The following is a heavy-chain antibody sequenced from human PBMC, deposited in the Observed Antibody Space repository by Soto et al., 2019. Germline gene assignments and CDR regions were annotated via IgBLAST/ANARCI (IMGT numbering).Heavy chain of an antibody. J-gene: IGHJ4*02. CDR1: GFNFSSYG. CDR2: SSATGAGT. CDR3: AKDRRAGGNYGFYSDF. V-gene: IGHV3-23*01. Sequence: PGGSLRLSCAASGFNFSSYGMTWVRQAPGKGLEWVSFSSATGAGTYYADSVKGRFTISRDNSKNTLYLQMTSLRADDTAVYYCAKDRRAGGNYGFYSDFWGQGALVTVSS. D-gene: IGHD1-7*01.